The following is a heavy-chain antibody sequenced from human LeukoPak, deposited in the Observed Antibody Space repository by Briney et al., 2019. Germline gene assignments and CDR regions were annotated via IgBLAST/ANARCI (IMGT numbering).Heavy chain of an antibody. Sequence: AVKVSCKASGGTFRSYAIRWGRRAPEDRLERMGRIITILGIANYAQKYQGRVTITADKSTSTAYMELSSLRSDDTAVYYCARDEYYYDSSGYYQLDYWGQGTLVTVSS. CDR2: IITILGIA. CDR3: ARDEYYYDSSGYYQLDY. J-gene: IGHJ4*02. V-gene: IGHV1-69*04. D-gene: IGHD3-22*01. CDR1: GGTFRSYA.